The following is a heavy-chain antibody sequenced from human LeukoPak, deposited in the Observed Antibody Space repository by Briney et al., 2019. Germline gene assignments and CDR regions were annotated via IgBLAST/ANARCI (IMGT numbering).Heavy chain of an antibody. CDR3: AKVKKRARFDP. CDR2: ISGSGGNT. V-gene: IGHV3-23*01. Sequence: SGGPLRLSCAASGFTFSSYAMSWVRQAPGKGLEWVSAISGSGGNTYYADSVKGRFTISRDNYKNTLYLQMNSLRAEDTAVYYCAKVKKRARFDPWGQGTLVTVSS. J-gene: IGHJ5*02. CDR1: GFTFSSYA.